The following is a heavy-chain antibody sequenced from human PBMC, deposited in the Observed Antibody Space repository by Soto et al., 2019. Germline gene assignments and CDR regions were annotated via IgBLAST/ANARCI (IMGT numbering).Heavy chain of an antibody. CDR1: GFTFTTYG. V-gene: IGHV1-18*01. CDR2: ISAYNGNT. D-gene: IGHD3-10*01. Sequence: QVQLVQSGAEVKKPGASVKVSCKASGFTFTTYGFTWVRQAPGQGLEWMGWISAYNGNTNYAQKFQGRVTMTTDTSTSTVYLELRSLTSYDTAVYYCARGGRDGMDVWGQGTTVTLSS. J-gene: IGHJ6*02. CDR3: ARGGRDGMDV.